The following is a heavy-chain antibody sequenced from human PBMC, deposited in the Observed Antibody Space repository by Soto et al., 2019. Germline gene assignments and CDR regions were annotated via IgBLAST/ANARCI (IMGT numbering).Heavy chain of an antibody. D-gene: IGHD3-3*01. CDR3: AKGLRIFGVDYGFDI. CDR2: IIPVFGTA. V-gene: IGHV1-69*01. Sequence: QVQLVQSGAEVKKPGSSVKVSCKASGGTFSSYTITWVRQAPGQGLEWMGGIIPVFGTATYAQKFQGRVTITADESTSTTYMELSSLRSEDTALYYCAKGLRIFGVDYGFDIWGQGTMVTVSS. J-gene: IGHJ3*02. CDR1: GGTFSSYT.